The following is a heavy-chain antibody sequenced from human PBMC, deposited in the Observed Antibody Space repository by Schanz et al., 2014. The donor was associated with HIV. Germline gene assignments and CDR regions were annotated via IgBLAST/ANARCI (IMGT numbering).Heavy chain of an antibody. CDR2: IKEDGSEK. CDR3: ARDPPGSTDGYNTVDY. J-gene: IGHJ4*01. V-gene: IGHV3-7*01. Sequence: EVQLLESGGGLEQPGGSLRLSCAASGFTFSSYWMSWVRQAPGKRLEWVANIKEDGSEKYYVDSLKGRFTISRDNAHNSLFLQMNSLSVEDTAVYYCARDPPGSTDGYNTVDYWGQGTLVTVSS. CDR1: GFTFSSYW. D-gene: IGHD5-12*01.